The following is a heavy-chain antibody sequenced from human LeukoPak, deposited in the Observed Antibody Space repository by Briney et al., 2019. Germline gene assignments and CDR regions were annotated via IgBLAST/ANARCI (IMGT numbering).Heavy chain of an antibody. CDR3: ASVNCGGDCYSGIYWYFDL. Sequence: SVKVSCKASGGTFSSYAISWVRQAPGQGLEWMGRTIPIFGIANYAQKLQGRVTITADKSTSTAYMELSSLRSEDTAVYYCASVNCGGDCYSGIYWYFDLWGRGTLVTVSS. V-gene: IGHV1-69*04. CDR1: GGTFSSYA. D-gene: IGHD2-21*02. J-gene: IGHJ2*01. CDR2: TIPIFGIA.